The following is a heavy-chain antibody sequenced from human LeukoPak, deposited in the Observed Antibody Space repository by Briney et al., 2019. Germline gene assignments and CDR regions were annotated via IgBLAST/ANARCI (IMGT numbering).Heavy chain of an antibody. D-gene: IGHD1-26*01. Sequence: GGSLRLSCAGSGFAFSGTWLNWVRQAPGQGLEWVGRINTRTDGATTTYAAPVKGRFTISRDDSINTAYLQMKSLKTEDTALYYCTRDSGTYNWFDPWGQGTLVTVSS. CDR3: TRDSGTYNWFDP. CDR1: GFAFSGTW. CDR2: INTRTDGATT. J-gene: IGHJ5*02. V-gene: IGHV3-15*01.